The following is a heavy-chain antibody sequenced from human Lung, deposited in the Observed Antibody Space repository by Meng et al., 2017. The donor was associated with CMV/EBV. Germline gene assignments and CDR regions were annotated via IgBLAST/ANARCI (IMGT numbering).Heavy chain of an antibody. CDR3: ARSRNARVRYYDIPSV. CDR1: GFTFTNYW. V-gene: IGHV3-7*01. CDR2: INEDGSTI. J-gene: IGHJ6*02. Sequence: GGSXRLXXVVSGFTFTNYWMSWVRQAPGKGLEWVANINEDGSTIYFVDSLKGRFTISRDNAKNSLYLQMDSLGVDDMAVYYCARSRNARVRYYDIPSVWGPGXTVTVSS. D-gene: IGHD3-9*01.